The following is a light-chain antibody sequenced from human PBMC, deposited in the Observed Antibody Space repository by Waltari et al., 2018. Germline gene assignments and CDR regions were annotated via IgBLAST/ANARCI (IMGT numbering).Light chain of an antibody. V-gene: IGKV6-21*01. CDR3: HQSDRIPQT. CDR1: QSIGTK. J-gene: IGKJ5*01. Sequence: EIVLTQSPAFQSVTPKEKVPITCRASQSIGTKLHWYQQKPDQSPKLLIKYASQSFSGVPARFSGSGSGTEFTLTITSLEAEDAATYYCHQSDRIPQTFGQGTRLEIK. CDR2: YAS.